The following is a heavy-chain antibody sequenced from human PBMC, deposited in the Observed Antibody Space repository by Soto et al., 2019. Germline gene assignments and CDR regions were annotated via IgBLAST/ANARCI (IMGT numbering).Heavy chain of an antibody. V-gene: IGHV3-30*18. CDR3: AKDKGYCSGGSCYSSNYYFDY. Sequence: QVQLVESGGGVVQPGRSLRLSCAASGFTFSSYGMHWVRQAPGKGLEWVAVISYDGSNKYNADSVKGRFTISRDNSKNTRYLQMNSLRAEDTAVYYCAKDKGYCSGGSCYSSNYYFDYWGQGTLVTVSS. CDR1: GFTFSSYG. CDR2: ISYDGSNK. J-gene: IGHJ4*02. D-gene: IGHD2-15*01.